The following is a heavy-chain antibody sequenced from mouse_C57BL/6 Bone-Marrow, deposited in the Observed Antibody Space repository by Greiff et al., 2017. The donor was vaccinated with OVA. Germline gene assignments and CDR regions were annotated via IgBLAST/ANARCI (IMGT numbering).Heavy chain of an antibody. CDR1: GYTFTSYW. V-gene: IGHV1-59*01. J-gene: IGHJ1*03. CDR2: IDPSDSYT. D-gene: IGHD1-1*01. CDR3: ARDYYGRNWYFDV. Sequence: QVQLQQPGAELVRPGTSVKLSCKASGYTFTSYWMHWVKQRPGQGLEWIGVIDPSDSYTNYNQKFMGKATLTVDTSSSTAYMQLSSLTSEDSAVYYCARDYYGRNWYFDVWGTGTTVTVSS.